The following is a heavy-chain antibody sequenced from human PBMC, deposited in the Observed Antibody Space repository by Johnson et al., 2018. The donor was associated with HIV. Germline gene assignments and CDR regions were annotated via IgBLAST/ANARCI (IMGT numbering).Heavy chain of an antibody. CDR2: LKSKIDGGTT. D-gene: IGHD4-17*01. CDR1: GFTFSNAW. V-gene: IGHV3-15*01. CDR3: ARSFRDYEEDTFDI. Sequence: EVHLVESGGGLVKPGGSLRLSCAASGFTFSNAWMSWVRQAPGKGLEWVGRLKSKIDGGTTDYAAPVKGRFTISRDDSKNTLSLEMNSLKIEDTAVYYCARSFRDYEEDTFDIWGQGTMVTVSS. J-gene: IGHJ3*02.